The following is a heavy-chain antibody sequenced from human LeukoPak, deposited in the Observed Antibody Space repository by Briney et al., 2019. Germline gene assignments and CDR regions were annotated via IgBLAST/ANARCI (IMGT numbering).Heavy chain of an antibody. CDR2: IKQDGSDK. D-gene: IGHD2-21*02. V-gene: IGHV3-7*05. Sequence: GESLRLSCAASGFTFGNCWMTWVRQAPGKGLECVANIKQDGSDKYYVDSVRGRFTISRDNAKNSLYLQMNSLTAEDTAVYYCARGHRDPRDAFDIWGQGTMVTVSS. J-gene: IGHJ3*02. CDR1: GFTFGNCW. CDR3: ARGHRDPRDAFDI.